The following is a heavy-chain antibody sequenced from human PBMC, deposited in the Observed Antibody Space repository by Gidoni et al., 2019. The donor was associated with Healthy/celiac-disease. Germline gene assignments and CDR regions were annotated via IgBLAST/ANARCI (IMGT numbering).Heavy chain of an antibody. CDR2: IYYSWST. D-gene: IGHD1-26*01. J-gene: IGHJ4*02. CDR3: ARDLSEGSYSEYYFDY. V-gene: IGHV4-39*07. Sequence: HLQLQESGPGLVQPPETLSLTCTVSGGSISSSSYYWGWIRQPPGKGLEWIGSIYYSWSTYYNPSLKSRVTISVDTSKNQFSLKLSSVTAADTAVYYCARDLSEGSYSEYYFDYWGQGTLVTVSS. CDR1: GGSISSSSYY.